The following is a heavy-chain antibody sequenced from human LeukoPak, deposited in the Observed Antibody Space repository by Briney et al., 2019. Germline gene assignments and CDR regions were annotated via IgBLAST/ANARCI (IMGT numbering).Heavy chain of an antibody. V-gene: IGHV1-46*01. CDR1: GYXFTTYY. CDR3: ARQAVTTGWFFDY. CDR2: FNPSDGRA. Sequence: ASVKVSCKASGYXFTTYYLHWVRQAPGQGLEWMGIFNPSDGRATYTQKFQGRVTMTRDTSTSTVYMDLSSLRSDDTAVYYCARQAVTTGWFFDYWGQGTLVAVSS. D-gene: IGHD4-17*01. J-gene: IGHJ4*02.